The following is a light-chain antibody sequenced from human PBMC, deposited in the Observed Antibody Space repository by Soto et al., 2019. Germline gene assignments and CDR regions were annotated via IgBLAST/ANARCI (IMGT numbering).Light chain of an antibody. J-gene: IGKJ3*01. CDR3: QQYGSSPPGVT. CDR2: GAS. Sequence: EIVLTQSPGTLSLSPGERATLSCRASQSVSSSYLAWYQQKPGQDPRLLIYGASSRATGIPDRFSGSGSGTDFTLTISRLEPEDFAVYYCQQYGSSPPGVTFGPGTKVDIK. CDR1: QSVSSSY. V-gene: IGKV3-20*01.